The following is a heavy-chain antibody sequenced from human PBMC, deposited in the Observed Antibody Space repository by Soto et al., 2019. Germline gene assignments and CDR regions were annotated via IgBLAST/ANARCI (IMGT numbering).Heavy chain of an antibody. CDR1: GYTFTSYY. CDR3: ARDGGDTTGRNWFDP. J-gene: IGHJ5*02. CDR2: INPSGGST. D-gene: IGHD3-16*01. V-gene: IGHV1-46*01. Sequence: ASVKVSCKASGYTFTSYYMHWVRQAPGQGLEWMGIINPSGGSTSYAQKFQGRVTMTRDTSTSTVYMELSSLRSEDTAVYYCARDGGDTTGRNWFDPWGQGTWATVSP.